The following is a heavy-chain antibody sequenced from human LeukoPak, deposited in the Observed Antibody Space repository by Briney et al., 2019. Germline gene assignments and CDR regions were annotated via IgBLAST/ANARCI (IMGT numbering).Heavy chain of an antibody. J-gene: IGHJ4*02. CDR1: GGSVSSGGYH. CDR3: ARDYYGDYVSYDY. CDR2: IYYSGST. D-gene: IGHD4-17*01. Sequence: SETLSLTCTVSGGSVSSGGYHWSWIRQPPGKGLEWIGYIYYSGSTNYNPSLKSRVTISVDTSKNQFSLKLSSVTAADTAVYYCARDYYGDYVSYDYWGQGTQVTVSS. V-gene: IGHV4-61*08.